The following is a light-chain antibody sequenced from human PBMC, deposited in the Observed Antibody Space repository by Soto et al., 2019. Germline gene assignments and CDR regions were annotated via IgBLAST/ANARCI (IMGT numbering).Light chain of an antibody. V-gene: IGLV2-14*01. CDR2: DVS. J-gene: IGLJ1*01. Sequence: SVLTQPASVCGSPGQSITISCTGTSSDVGGYNYVSWYQQHPGKAPKLMIYDVSNRPSGVSNRFSGSKSGNTASLTISGLQAEDEADYDCSSYTSSSTGVFGTGTKVTVL. CDR1: SSDVGGYNY. CDR3: SSYTSSSTGV.